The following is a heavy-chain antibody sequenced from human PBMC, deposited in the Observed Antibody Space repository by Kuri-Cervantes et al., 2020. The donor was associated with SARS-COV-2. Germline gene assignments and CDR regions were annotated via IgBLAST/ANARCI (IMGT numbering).Heavy chain of an antibody. V-gene: IGHV3-48*01. D-gene: IGHD3-10*01. Sequence: GGSLRLSCAASGFTFSSYSMNWVRQAPGKGLEWVSYISSSSSTIYYADSVKGRFTISRDNSKNTLYLQMNSLRAEDTAVYYCARGGLWFGELSPIPYYYYGMDVWGQGTTVTVSS. CDR3: ARGGLWFGELSPIPYYYYGMDV. CDR1: GFTFSSYS. CDR2: ISSSSSTI. J-gene: IGHJ6*02.